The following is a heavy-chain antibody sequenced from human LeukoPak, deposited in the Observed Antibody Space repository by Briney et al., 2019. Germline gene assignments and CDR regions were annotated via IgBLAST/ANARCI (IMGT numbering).Heavy chain of an antibody. V-gene: IGHV1-69*13. CDR2: IIPIFGTA. Sequence: SVKVSCKASGGTFSSYAISWVRQAPGQGLEWMGGIIPIFGTANYAQKFQGRVTITADESTSTAYMELSSLRSEDTAVYYCAATGDCSSTSRSDYWYFDLWGRGTLVTVSS. J-gene: IGHJ2*01. D-gene: IGHD2-2*01. CDR1: GGTFSSYA. CDR3: AATGDCSSTSRSDYWYFDL.